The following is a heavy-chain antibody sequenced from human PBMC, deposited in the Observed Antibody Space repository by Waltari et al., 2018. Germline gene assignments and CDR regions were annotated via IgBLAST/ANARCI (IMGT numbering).Heavy chain of an antibody. J-gene: IGHJ4*02. CDR3: AREAGGTLDY. CDR2: ISYDGSNK. D-gene: IGHD6-25*01. CDR1: GFTFSSYA. Sequence: QVQLVESGGGVVQPVRSLRLSCAASGFTFSSYAMHWVRQAPGKGLEWVAVISYDGSNKYYADSVKGRFTISRDNSKNTLYLQMNSLRAEDTAVYYCAREAGGTLDYWGQGTLVTVSS. V-gene: IGHV3-30-3*01.